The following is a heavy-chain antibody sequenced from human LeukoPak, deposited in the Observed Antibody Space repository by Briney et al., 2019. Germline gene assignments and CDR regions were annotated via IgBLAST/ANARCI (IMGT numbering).Heavy chain of an antibody. CDR2: ISSSSTNI. CDR1: GFTFSSYS. V-gene: IGHV3-48*01. J-gene: IGHJ3*02. Sequence: GGSLRLSCAASGFTFSSYSMNWVRQAPGKGLEWVSHISSSSTNIYYADSVKGRFTISRDSAKKSLYLQVNSLRAEDTAVYYCARKTTVSYAFDIWGQGTMVTVSS. CDR3: ARKTTVSYAFDI. D-gene: IGHD4-11*01.